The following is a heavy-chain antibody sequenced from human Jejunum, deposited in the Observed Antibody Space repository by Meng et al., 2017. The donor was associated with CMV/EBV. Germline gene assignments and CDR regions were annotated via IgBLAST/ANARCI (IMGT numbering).Heavy chain of an antibody. D-gene: IGHD2-2*01. CDR3: ARDCSTSCPFQPRGDY. V-gene: IGHV3-7*01. Sequence: FRSYWMSWVRQAPGKGLEWVAPIKSDGSEEHYVDSVRGRFTISRDNAKNSLHLQIDSLRAEDTAVYHCARDCSTSCPFQPRGDYWGQGTLVTVSS. CDR2: IKSDGSEE. CDR1: FRSYW. J-gene: IGHJ4*02.